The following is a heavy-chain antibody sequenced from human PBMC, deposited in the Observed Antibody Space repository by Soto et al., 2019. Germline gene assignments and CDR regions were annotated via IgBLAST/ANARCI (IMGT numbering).Heavy chain of an antibody. CDR3: ARERSDFWSGYPYTYYYYYMQV. D-gene: IGHD3-3*01. J-gene: IGHJ6*03. CDR2: IYYSGST. V-gene: IGHV4-59*01. CDR1: GGSISSYY. Sequence: SETLSLTCTVSGGSISSYYWSWIRQPPGKGLEWIGYIYYSGSTNYNPSLKSRVTISVDTSKNQFSLKLSSVTAADTAVYYCARERSDFWSGYPYTYYYYYMQVWGKGTTITVSS.